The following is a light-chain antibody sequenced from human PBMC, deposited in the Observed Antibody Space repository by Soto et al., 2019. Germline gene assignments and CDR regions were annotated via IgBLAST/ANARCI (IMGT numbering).Light chain of an antibody. CDR1: SGDIDTYDF. V-gene: IGLV2-14*03. J-gene: IGLJ1*01. Sequence: QSVLTQLAAVSGSPGQSITISCTGTSGDIDTYDFVSWYQVHPGKAPKLMIYDVTYRPSGVSDRFTGSRSDNAASLTISGLQPEDAAVYYCNSYTTNNAFVFGTGAKVTDL. CDR3: NSYTTNNAFV. CDR2: DVT.